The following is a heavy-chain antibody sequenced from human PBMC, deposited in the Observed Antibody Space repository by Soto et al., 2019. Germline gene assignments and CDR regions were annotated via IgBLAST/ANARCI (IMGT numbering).Heavy chain of an antibody. CDR3: VRDRYSSSGWFDP. J-gene: IGHJ5*02. CDR1: GDSVSSYSAA. D-gene: IGHD3-10*01. Sequence: SQTLSLTCAIFGDSVSSYSAAWNWIRQSPSGGLEWLGRTYYRSRFFSDYAESVKSRIIINPDTSKNQFSLQLKSVTPEDTAVYYCVRDRYSSSGWFDPWGQGTPVTVSS. V-gene: IGHV6-1*01. CDR2: TYYRSRFFS.